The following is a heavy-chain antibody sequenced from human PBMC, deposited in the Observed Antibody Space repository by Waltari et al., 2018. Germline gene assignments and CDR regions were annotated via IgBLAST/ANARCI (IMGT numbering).Heavy chain of an antibody. V-gene: IGHV4-31*03. CDR2: IYYSGST. Sequence: HVQLHESGPGLVKPSQTLSLPCSFSPTSIPSAGDYCTWIRQHPGSGLEWIGYIYYSGSTYYNPSLKSRVTISLDTSKNQFSLKLSSVTAADTAVYYCASGPEVVVIYDWGKGTLVTVSS. CDR3: ASGPEVVVIYD. CDR1: PTSIPSAGDY. D-gene: IGHD3-22*01. J-gene: IGHJ4*02.